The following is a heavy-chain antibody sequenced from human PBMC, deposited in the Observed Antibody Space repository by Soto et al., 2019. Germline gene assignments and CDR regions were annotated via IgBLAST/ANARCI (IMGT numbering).Heavy chain of an antibody. Sequence: PSETLSLTCAVSGGSLSSSHWWGWVRHAPGKGLEWIGEIYHSGSTNYNPSLKSRITMSVDKSKNQFSVNLSSVTAADTAVYYCVRDADETAIVPAPWLVWGRGTMVTVSS. CDR2: IYHSGST. V-gene: IGHV4-4*02. CDR1: GGSLSSSHW. CDR3: VRDADETAIVPAPWLV. D-gene: IGHD2-21*02. J-gene: IGHJ2*01.